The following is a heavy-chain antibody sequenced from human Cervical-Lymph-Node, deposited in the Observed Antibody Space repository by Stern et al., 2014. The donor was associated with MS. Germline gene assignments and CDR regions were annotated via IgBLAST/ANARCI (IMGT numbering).Heavy chain of an antibody. Sequence: EVQLEESGAEVKKPGESLKISCKASGYSFNSYWIGRVRQMPGKGLEWMGVIYPRDSDNRNRPSFKAQLTIFDHKSTCIAPLQRGSLKDSDTAIYYCASPGRDAYNSDCWGQGTLVIVSS. CDR1: GYSFNSYW. V-gene: IGHV5-51*01. J-gene: IGHJ4*02. CDR2: IYPRDSDN. D-gene: IGHD5-24*01. CDR3: ASPGRDAYNSDC.